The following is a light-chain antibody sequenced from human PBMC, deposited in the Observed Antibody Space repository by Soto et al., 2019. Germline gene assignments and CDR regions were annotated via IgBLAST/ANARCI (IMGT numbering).Light chain of an antibody. CDR1: QDIDNS. Sequence: DIQMTQSPSSLSASLGDRVTITCQASQDIDNSLNWYQQKPGKAPRLLIYAASNLEAGVPSSFSGSGSGTNFTFTISSLQPEDIAAYYSQQYDNLPLTFGGGTKVEIK. J-gene: IGKJ4*01. CDR2: AAS. CDR3: QQYDNLPLT. V-gene: IGKV1-33*01.